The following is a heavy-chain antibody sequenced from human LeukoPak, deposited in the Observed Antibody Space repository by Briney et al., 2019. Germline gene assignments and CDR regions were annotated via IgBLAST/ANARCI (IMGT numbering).Heavy chain of an antibody. CDR1: GGSISSGDYY. J-gene: IGHJ4*02. CDR2: IYYSGST. Sequence: SETLSLTCTVSGGSISSGDYYWSWIRQPPGKGLEWIGYIYYSGSTYYNPSLKSRVTISVDTSKNQFSLKLSSVTAADTAVYYCARAFVVGATGFDYWGQGTLVTVSS. D-gene: IGHD1-26*01. CDR3: ARAFVVGATGFDY. V-gene: IGHV4-30-4*01.